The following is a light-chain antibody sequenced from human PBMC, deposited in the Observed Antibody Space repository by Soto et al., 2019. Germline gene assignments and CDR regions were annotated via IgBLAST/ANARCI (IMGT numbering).Light chain of an antibody. V-gene: IGKV2-30*02. Sequence: EVVVTQTPLSMPITLGQTASISCRSSQSLAHRDGNTYLSWFRQRPGQSPRRLIYKVSNREAGVPDRFSGSGSGTDFTLKISRVEAEDVGLYYCMQGSHWPPITFGQGTRLEI. CDR2: KVS. CDR1: QSLAHRDGNTY. J-gene: IGKJ5*01. CDR3: MQGSHWPPIT.